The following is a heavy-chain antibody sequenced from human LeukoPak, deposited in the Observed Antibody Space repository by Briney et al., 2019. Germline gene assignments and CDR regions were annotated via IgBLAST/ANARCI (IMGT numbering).Heavy chain of an antibody. CDR1: GGSFSGYY. V-gene: IGHV4-34*01. Sequence: ASETLSLNCAVYGGSFSGYYWSWIRQPPGKGLEWIGEINHSGNTNYNTSLKGRVTISLDTSKNQFSLKLSSVTAADTAVYYCAREYTGYDLLLGFNSLDPWGQGTLVTVSS. CDR2: INHSGNT. J-gene: IGHJ5*02. CDR3: AREYTGYDLLLGFNSLDP. D-gene: IGHD5-12*01.